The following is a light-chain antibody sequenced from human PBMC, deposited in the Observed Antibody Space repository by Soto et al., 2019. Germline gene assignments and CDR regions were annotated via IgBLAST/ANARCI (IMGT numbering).Light chain of an antibody. Sequence: SVLTQPASVSGSPGQSITISCTGTSSDVGGYDYVSWYQLHPGKAPKLMVFEVSNRPSGVSYRFSGSKSGITASLTISGLQAEDEADYFCSSYSISTAYLFGTGTKVTVL. CDR1: SSDVGGYDY. CDR3: SSYSISTAYL. J-gene: IGLJ1*01. CDR2: EVS. V-gene: IGLV2-14*01.